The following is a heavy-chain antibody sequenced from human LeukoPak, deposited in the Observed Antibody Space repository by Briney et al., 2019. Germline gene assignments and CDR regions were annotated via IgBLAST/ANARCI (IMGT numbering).Heavy chain of an antibody. J-gene: IGHJ6*02. CDR1: SGSVNSYY. Sequence: KSSETLSLTCTVSSGSVNSYYWSWIRQPPGKGLEWIGYIYYSGSTNYNPSLKGRVTISVDTSKNQFSLKLSSVTAADTAVYYCARVPAAPRLYMDVWGQGTTVIVSS. D-gene: IGHD2-2*01. CDR3: ARVPAAPRLYMDV. CDR2: IYYSGST. V-gene: IGHV4-59*02.